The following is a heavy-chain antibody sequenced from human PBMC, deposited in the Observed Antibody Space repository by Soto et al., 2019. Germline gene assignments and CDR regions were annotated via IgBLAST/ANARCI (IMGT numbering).Heavy chain of an antibody. CDR1: GYTFTSCG. CDR2: ISTSKGNT. V-gene: IGHV1-18*01. CDR3: ATRSPAFDF. J-gene: IGHJ4*02. D-gene: IGHD6-25*01. Sequence: GASVTVSCTNSGYTFTSCGIAWVRQAPGQGLEWMGWISTSKGNTNYAQKFQGRVTMTTDTPTSTAYMELRSLRSDDTALYYFATRSPAFDFWGQGTLGTVSS.